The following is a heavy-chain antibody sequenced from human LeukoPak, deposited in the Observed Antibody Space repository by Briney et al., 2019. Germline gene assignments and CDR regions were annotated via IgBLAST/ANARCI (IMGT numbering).Heavy chain of an antibody. D-gene: IGHD7-27*01. J-gene: IGHJ6*04. V-gene: IGHV4-61*01. CDR1: GGSVSEDNFY. CDR3: ARDASPGYFYAMDV. CDR2: SHYGGYP. Sequence: SETLSLTCTVSGGSVSEDNFYWGWIRQPPGKGLEWIGYSHYGGYPNYNPSLKSRVRISVDTSKNQFSLNLSSVTAADTAVYYCARDASPGYFYAMDVWRKGPTVAVSS.